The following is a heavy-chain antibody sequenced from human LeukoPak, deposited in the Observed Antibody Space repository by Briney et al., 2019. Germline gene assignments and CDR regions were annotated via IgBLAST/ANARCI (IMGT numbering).Heavy chain of an antibody. CDR3: ARLDRLIVAVRSDY. CDR1: GYSFTSYW. V-gene: IGHV5-10-1*01. J-gene: IGHJ4*02. CDR2: IDPSDFYT. Sequence: GESLKISCKGSGYSFTSYWISWVRQMPGKGLEWMGRIDPSDFYTNYSPSFQGHVTISADKSISTAYLQWSCLRASDTAMYYCARLDRLIVAVRSDYWGQGTLVTVSS. D-gene: IGHD2-21*01.